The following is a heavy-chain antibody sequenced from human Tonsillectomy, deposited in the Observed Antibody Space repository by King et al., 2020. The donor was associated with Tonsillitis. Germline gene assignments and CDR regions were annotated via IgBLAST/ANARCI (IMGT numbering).Heavy chain of an antibody. V-gene: IGHV4-59*11. Sequence: VQLQESGPGLVNPSETLSLTCTVSGGSINSHYWSWIRQPPGKGLEWIAYIHQTGSLRYNPSLTSRVTISLDPARHRFSLKLTSLTAADTAVYYCAAGSSTSSVGDNWLDPWGQGTLVTVSS. CDR3: AAGSSTSSVGDNWLDP. CDR1: GGSINSHY. J-gene: IGHJ5*02. D-gene: IGHD6-6*01. CDR2: IHQTGSL.